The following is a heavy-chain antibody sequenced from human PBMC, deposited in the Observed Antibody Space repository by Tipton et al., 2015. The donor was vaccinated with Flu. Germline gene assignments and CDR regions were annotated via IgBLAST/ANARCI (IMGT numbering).Heavy chain of an antibody. V-gene: IGHV4-38-2*01. Sequence: LACAASGDSISSDFYWAWIRQFPGKGLEWIGTVSRTGSTIYNPSLKSRVTISIDTSKNQFSLNMRSVTAADMAVYYCARRDYSNYVSDPKSWFDPWGQGTLVAVSS. J-gene: IGHJ5*02. CDR2: VSRTGST. CDR1: GDSISSDFY. CDR3: ARRDYSNYVSDPKSWFDP. D-gene: IGHD4-11*01.